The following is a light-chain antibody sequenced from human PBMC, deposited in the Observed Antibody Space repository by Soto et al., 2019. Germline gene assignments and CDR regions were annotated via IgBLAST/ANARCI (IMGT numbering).Light chain of an antibody. CDR3: QQYNSYS. Sequence: DIQMTQSPSTLSASVVDTFTVTCRASQSVSGWLAWYQQKPGEAPKLLIYDASSLESGVPSRFSGSGSGTEFTLTISSLQPDDFATYYCQQYNSYSFGQGTRLENK. V-gene: IGKV1-5*01. CDR2: DAS. J-gene: IGKJ5*01. CDR1: QSVSGW.